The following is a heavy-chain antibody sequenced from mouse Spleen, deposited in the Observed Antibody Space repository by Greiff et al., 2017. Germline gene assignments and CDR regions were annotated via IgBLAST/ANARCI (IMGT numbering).Heavy chain of an antibody. D-gene: IGHD2-1*01. V-gene: IGHV1-26*01. CDR2: INPNNGGT. CDR1: GYTFTDYY. CDR3: ARSLIYGNPSQYFDV. J-gene: IGHJ1*01. Sequence: EVQLQQSGPELVKPGASVKISCKASGYTFTDYYMNWVKQSHGKSLEWIGDINPNNGGTSYNQKFKGKATLTVDKSSSTAYMELRSLTSEDSAVYYCARSLIYGNPSQYFDVWGAGTTVTVSS.